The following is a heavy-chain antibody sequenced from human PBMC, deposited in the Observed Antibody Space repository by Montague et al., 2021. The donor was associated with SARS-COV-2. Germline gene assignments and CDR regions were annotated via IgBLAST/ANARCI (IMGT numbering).Heavy chain of an antibody. V-gene: IGHV3-33*01. CDR1: GFTFSSYG. Sequence: SLRLSFAASGFTFSSYGMHWVRQAPGKGLEWVAVIWYDGSNKYYADSVKGRFTISRDNSKNTLYLQMNSLRAEDTAVYYCARGAPDSSSWTGYFFDYWGQGTLVTVSS. CDR3: ARGAPDSSSWTGYFFDY. CDR2: IWYDGSNK. D-gene: IGHD6-13*01. J-gene: IGHJ4*02.